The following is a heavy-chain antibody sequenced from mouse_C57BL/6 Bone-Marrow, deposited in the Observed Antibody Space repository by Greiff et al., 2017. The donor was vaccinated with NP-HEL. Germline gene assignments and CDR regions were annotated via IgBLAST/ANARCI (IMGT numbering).Heavy chain of an antibody. V-gene: IGHV5-4*01. D-gene: IGHD1-1*01. CDR3: ARDITTVVATSYYYAMDY. J-gene: IGHJ4*01. CDR2: ISDGGSYT. Sequence: EVQLVESGGGLVKPGGSLKLSCAASGFTFSSYAMSWVRQTPEKRLEWVATISDGGSYTYYPDNVKGRFTISRDNAKNNLYLQMSHLKSEDTAMYYCARDITTVVATSYYYAMDYWGQGTSVTVSS. CDR1: GFTFSSYA.